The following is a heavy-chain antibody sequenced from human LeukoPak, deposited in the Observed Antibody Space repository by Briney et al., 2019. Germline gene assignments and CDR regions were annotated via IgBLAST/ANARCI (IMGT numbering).Heavy chain of an antibody. CDR1: GFTFSTYG. Sequence: PGGSLRLSCAASGFTFSTYGMHWVRQAPGKGLEWVAVISYDESNKWYADSVKGRFTISRDNSKNTLYLQMNSLRAEDTAVYYCAKERIRMVGGALSHGMDVWGQGTTLTVSS. CDR2: ISYDESNK. D-gene: IGHD3-10*01. V-gene: IGHV3-30*18. CDR3: AKERIRMVGGALSHGMDV. J-gene: IGHJ6*02.